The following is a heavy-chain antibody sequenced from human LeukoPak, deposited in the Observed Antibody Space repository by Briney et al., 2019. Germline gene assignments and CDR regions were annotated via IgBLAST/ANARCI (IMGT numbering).Heavy chain of an antibody. Sequence: GGSPRLSCAGSGFPVSRNYMSWVRQAPGKGLEWVSVIYSGGSTYYADSVKGRFTISTDNSKNTLNLQMNSLRAEDTAVYYCARGDYQGFYYSDYWGQGTLVTVSS. D-gene: IGHD2-2*01. CDR3: ARGDYQGFYYSDY. J-gene: IGHJ4*02. CDR2: IYSGGST. CDR1: GFPVSRNY. V-gene: IGHV3-66*01.